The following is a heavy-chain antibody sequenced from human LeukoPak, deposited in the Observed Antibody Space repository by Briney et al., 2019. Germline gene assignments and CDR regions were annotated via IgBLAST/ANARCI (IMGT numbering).Heavy chain of an antibody. CDR1: GGTFSSYA. J-gene: IGHJ6*03. V-gene: IGHV1-69*13. D-gene: IGHD2-2*01. Sequence: SVKVSCKASGGTFSSYAISWVRQAPGQGLEWMGGIIPIFGTVNYAQKFQGRVTITADESTSTAYMELSSLRSEDTAVYYCAQGGYQLLYKDYYYYYYMDVWGKGTTVTVSS. CDR3: AQGGYQLLYKDYYYYYYMDV. CDR2: IIPIFGTV.